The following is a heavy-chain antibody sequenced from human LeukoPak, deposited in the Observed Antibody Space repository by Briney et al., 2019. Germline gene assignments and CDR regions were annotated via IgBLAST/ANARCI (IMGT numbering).Heavy chain of an antibody. J-gene: IGHJ3*02. CDR3: ARGGFTMIVVVIVDAFDI. D-gene: IGHD3-22*01. V-gene: IGHV1-2*02. CDR1: GYTFTGYY. Sequence: ASVTVSCKASGYTFTGYYMHWVRQAPGQGLEWMGWINPNSGGTNYAQKFQGRVTMTRDTSISTAYMELSRLRSDDTAVYYCARGGFTMIVVVIVDAFDIWGQGTMVTVSS. CDR2: INPNSGGT.